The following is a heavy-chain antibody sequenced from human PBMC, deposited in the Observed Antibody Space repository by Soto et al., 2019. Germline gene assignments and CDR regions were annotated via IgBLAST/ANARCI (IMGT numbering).Heavy chain of an antibody. CDR3: ARDHRAQTETYYDFWSGYSIDAIHX. V-gene: IGHV4-31*03. D-gene: IGHD3-3*01. J-gene: IGHJ3*02. CDR1: GGSISSGGYY. CDR2: IYYSGST. Sequence: TLSLSCTVSGGSISSGGYYWSWIRQHPGKGLEWIGYIYYSGSTYYNPSLKSRVTISVDTSKNQFSLKLSSVTAADTAVYYCARDHRAQTETYYDFWSGYSIDAIHXWGQGTSVPVS.